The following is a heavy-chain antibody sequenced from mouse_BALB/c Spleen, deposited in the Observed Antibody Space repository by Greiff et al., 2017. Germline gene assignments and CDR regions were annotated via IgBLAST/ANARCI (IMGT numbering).Heavy chain of an antibody. CDR3: ARNGYYAMDY. CDR1: GYTFTDYA. CDR2: ISTYYGDA. Sequence: QVHVKQSGAELVRPGVSVKISCKGSGYTFTDYAMHWVKQSHAKSLEWIGVISTYYGDASYNQKFKGKATMTVDKSSSTAYMELARLTSEDSAIYYCARNGYYAMDYWGQGTSVTVSS. D-gene: IGHD1-2*01. J-gene: IGHJ4*01. V-gene: IGHV1S137*01.